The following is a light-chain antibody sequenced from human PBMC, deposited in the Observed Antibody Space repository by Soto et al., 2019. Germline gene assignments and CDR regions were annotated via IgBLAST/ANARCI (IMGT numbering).Light chain of an antibody. J-gene: IGKJ1*01. CDR2: GTS. Sequence: EIVLTQSPGTLSLSPGESATLSCRASQSVSSTYLAWYQQRGGQAPRLLIFGTSSRATGIPDRFSGSGSGTDFTLTISRLEPEDFAVYYCQQYVRSPWTFGQGTKVEIK. CDR1: QSVSSTY. CDR3: QQYVRSPWT. V-gene: IGKV3-20*01.